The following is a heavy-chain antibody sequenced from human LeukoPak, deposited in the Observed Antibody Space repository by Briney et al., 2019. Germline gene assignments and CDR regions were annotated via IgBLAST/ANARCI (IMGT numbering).Heavy chain of an antibody. CDR3: ARLGGNSGY. Sequence: GGSLRLSCAASGFTFSSHGMNWVRQAPGKGLEWVSGISGSGGSTYYADSVKGRFTVSRDNSKNTLYLQMNSLRAEDTAVYYCARLGGNSGYWGQGTLVTVSS. J-gene: IGHJ4*02. V-gene: IGHV3-23*01. CDR2: ISGSGGST. D-gene: IGHD4-23*01. CDR1: GFTFSSHG.